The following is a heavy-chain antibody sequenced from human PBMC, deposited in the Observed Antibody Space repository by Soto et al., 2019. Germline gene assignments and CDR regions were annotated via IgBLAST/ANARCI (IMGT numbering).Heavy chain of an antibody. CDR3: SRDRRPEVTVNFDY. CDR1: GFTFSSYA. V-gene: IGHV3-30-3*01. J-gene: IGHJ4*02. D-gene: IGHD1-20*01. CDR2: ISYEGTNK. Sequence: QVQLVESGGGVVQPGRSLRLSCAASGFTFSSYAMHWVRQAPGKGREWVAVISYEGTNKYYADSVKGRFTISRYNSKNTLYLQMSSLRPEDMAVFYCSRDRRPEVTVNFDYWGQGTLVTVSS.